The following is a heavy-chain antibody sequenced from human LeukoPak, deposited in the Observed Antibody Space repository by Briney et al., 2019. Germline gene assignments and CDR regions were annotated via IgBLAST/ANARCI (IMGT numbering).Heavy chain of an antibody. J-gene: IGHJ4*02. V-gene: IGHV3-23*01. D-gene: IGHD1-1*01. CDR1: GFTFSNYA. CDR2: ISDSGGGT. Sequence: GGSLRLSRAASGFTFSNYAMTWVRQAPGKGLEWVSTISDSGGGTYYADSVKGRFTISRDNSKNTLYLQMNSLRAEDTAVYYCAKDKTTTTGDYWGQGTLVTVSS. CDR3: AKDKTTTTGDY.